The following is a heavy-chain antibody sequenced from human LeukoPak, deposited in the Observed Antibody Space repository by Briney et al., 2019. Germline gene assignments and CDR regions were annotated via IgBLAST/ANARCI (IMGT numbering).Heavy chain of an antibody. D-gene: IGHD5-18*01. CDR2: IYHSGST. CDR1: GYSISSGYY. Sequence: PSETLSLTCTVSGYSISSGYYWGWIRQPPGKGLEWIGSIYHSGSTNYNPSLKSRVTISVDTSKNQFSLKLSSVTAADTAVYYCARGRRWIQSFDPWGQGTLVTVSS. V-gene: IGHV4-38-2*02. J-gene: IGHJ5*02. CDR3: ARGRRWIQSFDP.